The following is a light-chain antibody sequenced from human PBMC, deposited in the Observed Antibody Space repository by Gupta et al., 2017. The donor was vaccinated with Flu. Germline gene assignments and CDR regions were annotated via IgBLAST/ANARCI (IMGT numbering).Light chain of an antibody. CDR1: QSIHTW. J-gene: IGKJ1*01. CDR3: QQYNTQSKT. CDR2: QAS. V-gene: IGKV1-5*03. Sequence: IQMTQSPSTLSASVGDRVTITCRASQSIHTWLAWYQQKPGKAPNLLIYQASTLDSGVPSRFSGSGSGTEFTLTISSLQPDDFAIYYCQQYNTQSKTFGQGTKVEIK.